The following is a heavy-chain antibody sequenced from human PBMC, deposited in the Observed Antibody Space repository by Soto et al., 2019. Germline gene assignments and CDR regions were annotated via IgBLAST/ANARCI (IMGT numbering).Heavy chain of an antibody. D-gene: IGHD6-13*01. V-gene: IGHV3-48*01. CDR1: GFTFSSYS. Sequence: GGSLRLSCVASGFTFSSYSMNWVRQVPGKGLEWVSYIRGVSDVIYYADSVKGRFTISRENAKNSLFLQMNSLRAEDTAVYYCARRSSSWYFDYWGQGT. CDR2: IRGVSDVI. CDR3: ARRSSSWYFDY. J-gene: IGHJ4*02.